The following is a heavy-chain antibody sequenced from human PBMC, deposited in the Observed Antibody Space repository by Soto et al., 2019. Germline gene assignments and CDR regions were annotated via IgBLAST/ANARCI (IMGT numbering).Heavy chain of an antibody. V-gene: IGHV1-18*01. J-gene: IGHJ5*02. CDR2: ISAYNGNT. CDR1: GYTFTSYG. CDR3: AREIVVVPAAGYNWFDP. D-gene: IGHD2-2*01. Sequence: ASVKVSCKASGYTFTSYGISWVRQAPGQGLEWMGWISAYNGNTNYAQKLQGRVTMTTDTSTSTAYMELRSLRSDDTAVYYCAREIVVVPAAGYNWFDPWGQGTLVTAPQ.